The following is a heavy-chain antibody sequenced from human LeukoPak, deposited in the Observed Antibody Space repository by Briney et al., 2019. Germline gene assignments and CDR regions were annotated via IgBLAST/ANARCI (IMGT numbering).Heavy chain of an antibody. D-gene: IGHD3-10*01. Sequence: GASVKVSCKASGYTFTSYAMHWVRQAPGQRLEWMGWINAGNGNTKYSQKFQGRVTITRDTSASTAYMELSSLRSEDTAVYYCARDLYEVRGVINSGPVDYWGQGTLVTVSS. J-gene: IGHJ4*02. CDR2: INAGNGNT. CDR3: ARDLYEVRGVINSGPVDY. CDR1: GYTFTSYA. V-gene: IGHV1-3*01.